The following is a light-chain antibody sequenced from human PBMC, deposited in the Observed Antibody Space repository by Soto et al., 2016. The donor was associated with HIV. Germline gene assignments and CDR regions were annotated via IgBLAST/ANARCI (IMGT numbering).Light chain of an antibody. J-gene: IGLJ1*01. Sequence: SYELTQPPSVSVSPGQTASITCSGDKLGDRYVCWYQQKTGQAPVLVIYQDTKRPSGIPERFSGSNSGNTATLTISRVEAGDEADYYCQVWDTTDHYVFGTGTRVTVL. CDR2: QDT. CDR1: KLGDRY. CDR3: QVWDTTDHYV. V-gene: IGLV3-1*01.